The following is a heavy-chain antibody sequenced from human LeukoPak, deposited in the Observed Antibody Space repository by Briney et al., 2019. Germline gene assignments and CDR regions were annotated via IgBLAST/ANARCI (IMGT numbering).Heavy chain of an antibody. D-gene: IGHD3-10*01. CDR3: ARLTRFGFDY. CDR2: IYYSGST. V-gene: IGHV4-31*11. CDR1: GGSISSGGYY. J-gene: IGHJ4*02. Sequence: SETLSLTCAVSGGSISSGGYYWSWIRQHPGKGLEWIGYIYYSGSTYYNPSLKSRVTISVDTSKNQFSLKLSSVTAADTAVYYCARLTRFGFDYWGQGTLVTVSS.